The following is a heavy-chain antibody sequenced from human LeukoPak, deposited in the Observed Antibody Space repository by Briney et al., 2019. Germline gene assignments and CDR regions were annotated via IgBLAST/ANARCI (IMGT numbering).Heavy chain of an antibody. V-gene: IGHV3-30*02. D-gene: IGHD3-22*01. J-gene: IGHJ4*02. CDR1: GFTFSSYG. CDR2: IRYDGSNK. Sequence: PGGSLRLSCAASGFTFSSYGMHWVRQAPGKGLEWVAFIRYDGSNKYYADSVKGRFTISRDNSKNTLYLQMNSLRAEDTAVYYCAKGLSGSSGYYYGYFDYWGQGTLVTVSS. CDR3: AKGLSGSSGYYYGYFDY.